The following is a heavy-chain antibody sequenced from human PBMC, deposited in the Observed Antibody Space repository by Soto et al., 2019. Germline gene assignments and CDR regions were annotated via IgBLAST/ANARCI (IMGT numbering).Heavy chain of an antibody. CDR3: AKQESWYYDSSGPFDY. J-gene: IGHJ4*02. Sequence: EVQLLESGGGLVQPGGSLRLSCAASGFTFSSYAMSWVRQAPGKGLEWVSAISGSGGSTYYADSVKGRFTISRDNSKNTLYLQMNSLRAEDTAVYYCAKQESWYYDSSGPFDYWGQGTLVTVSS. CDR1: GFTFSSYA. V-gene: IGHV3-23*01. CDR2: ISGSGGST. D-gene: IGHD3-22*01.